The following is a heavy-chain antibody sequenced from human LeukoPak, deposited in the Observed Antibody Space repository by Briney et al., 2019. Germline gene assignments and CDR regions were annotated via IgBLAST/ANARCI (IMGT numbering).Heavy chain of an antibody. Sequence: GGSLRLSCAASGFTFSSYAMSWVRQPPGKGLEWVSAISSGGSNTYYADSVKGRFAISRDNSKNTLYLQMHSLRAEDTAVYYCAKGPRDGYIDYWGQGTLVTV. V-gene: IGHV3-23*01. CDR3: AKGPRDGYIDY. CDR1: GFTFSSYA. D-gene: IGHD5-24*01. J-gene: IGHJ4*02. CDR2: ISSGGSNT.